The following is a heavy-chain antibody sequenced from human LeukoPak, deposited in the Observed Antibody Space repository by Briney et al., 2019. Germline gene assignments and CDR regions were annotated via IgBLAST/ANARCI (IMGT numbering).Heavy chain of an antibody. Sequence: GGSLRLSCAASGFTFSSYGMHWVRQAPGKGLEWVAVIWYDGSNKYYADSVKGRFTISRDNSKNTLYLQMNSLRAEDTAVYYCARGEAVAVADIWGQGTMVTVSS. V-gene: IGHV3-33*01. CDR3: ARGEAVAVADI. J-gene: IGHJ3*02. D-gene: IGHD6-19*01. CDR2: IWYDGSNK. CDR1: GFTFSSYG.